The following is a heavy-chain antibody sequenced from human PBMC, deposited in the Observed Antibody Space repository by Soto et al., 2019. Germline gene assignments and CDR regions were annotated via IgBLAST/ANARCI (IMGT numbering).Heavy chain of an antibody. CDR1: GFTVSSNY. V-gene: IGHV3-66*01. Sequence: EVQLVESGGGLVQPGGSLRLSCAASGFTVSSNYMSWVRQAPGKGLEWVSVIYSGGSTYYADSVKGRFTISRDNSKNTLYLQMNSLRAEDTAVYYCAREGYCTNGVCYGDAFDIWGQGTMDTVSS. D-gene: IGHD2-8*01. CDR2: IYSGGST. J-gene: IGHJ3*02. CDR3: AREGYCTNGVCYGDAFDI.